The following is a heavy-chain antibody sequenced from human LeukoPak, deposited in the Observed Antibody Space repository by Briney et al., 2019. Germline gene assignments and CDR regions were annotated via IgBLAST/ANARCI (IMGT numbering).Heavy chain of an antibody. V-gene: IGHV4-30-4*01. CDR3: VRRMVGAIRPFDY. J-gene: IGHJ4*02. Sequence: SETLSLTCSVSGGSVSSGDYYWSWIRQPPGKGLEWIGYMYYSGSTYYSPSLKSRVTISVDTSKNQFSLKLSSVTAADTAVYYCVRRMVGAIRPFDYWGQGTLVTVSS. CDR1: GGSVSSGDYY. D-gene: IGHD1-26*01. CDR2: MYYSGST.